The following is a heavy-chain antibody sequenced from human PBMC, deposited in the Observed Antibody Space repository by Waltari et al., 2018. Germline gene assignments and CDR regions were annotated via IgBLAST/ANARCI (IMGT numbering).Heavy chain of an antibody. Sequence: EVQLVESGGGLIKPGGSLRLSCAASGFTVRNYMSWVRQAPGKGLEWVSVIYTGGSTDYADSVKGRFTISRDNSKNTLYLQMNSLRAEDTAVYYCATSMAVAGKGRGWFDSWGQGTLVTVSS. V-gene: IGHV3-53*01. CDR3: ATSMAVAGKGRGWFDS. CDR2: IYTGGST. CDR1: GFTVRNY. J-gene: IGHJ5*01. D-gene: IGHD6-19*01.